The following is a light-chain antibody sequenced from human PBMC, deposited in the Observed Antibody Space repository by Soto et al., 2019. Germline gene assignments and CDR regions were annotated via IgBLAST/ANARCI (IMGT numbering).Light chain of an antibody. V-gene: IGKV3-15*01. Sequence: IVMTQSPSTLSVSPGERPTLSCRASQSVSSNLAWYQQKPGQAPRLLIYGASTRATGIPARFSGSGSGTEFTLTISSLQSEDFAVYYCQQYNNWPPWTFGQGTKVAIK. CDR1: QSVSSN. J-gene: IGKJ1*01. CDR3: QQYNNWPPWT. CDR2: GAS.